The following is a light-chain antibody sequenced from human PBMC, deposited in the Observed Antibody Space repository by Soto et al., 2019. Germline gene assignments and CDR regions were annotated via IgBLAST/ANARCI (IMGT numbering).Light chain of an antibody. CDR1: SSNIGSNY. CDR3: AAWDDSLSGRV. CDR2: RNT. J-gene: IGLJ3*02. V-gene: IGLV1-47*01. Sequence: QTVVTQPPSASGTPGQRVTISCSGISSNIGSNYVYWYQQRPGTAPKLLTDRNTQRPSRVRDRFSGSKSGTSASLAISGPVSEDEADYYCAAWDDSLSGRVFGGGTKLAVL.